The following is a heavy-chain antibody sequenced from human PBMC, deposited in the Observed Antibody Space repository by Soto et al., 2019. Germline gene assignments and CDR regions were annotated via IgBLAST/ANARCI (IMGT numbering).Heavy chain of an antibody. CDR3: TRWNYAMDV. CDR1: VLTFNNYW. V-gene: IGHV3-7*03. CDR2: INKDGSDK. Sequence: GGCLRLSCAVSVLTFNNYWMTWVRQAPGEGLEWVANINKDGSDKNYVDSVKGRFSISRDNAKNSLYLQMNSLRVEDTAMYYCTRWNYAMDVWGQGTTVTVSS. J-gene: IGHJ6*02.